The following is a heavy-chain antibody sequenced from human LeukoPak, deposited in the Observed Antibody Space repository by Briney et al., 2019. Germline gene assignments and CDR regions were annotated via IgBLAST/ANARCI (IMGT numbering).Heavy chain of an antibody. CDR1: GYTFTGYY. CDR3: AIYSYGTFFDY. Sequence: EASVKVSCTASGYTFTGYYMHWVRQAPGQGLEWMGWINPNSGGTNYAQKFQGRVTMTRDTSISTAYMELSRLRSDDTAVYYCAIYSYGTFFDYWGQGTLVTVSS. V-gene: IGHV1-2*02. CDR2: INPNSGGT. J-gene: IGHJ4*02. D-gene: IGHD5-18*01.